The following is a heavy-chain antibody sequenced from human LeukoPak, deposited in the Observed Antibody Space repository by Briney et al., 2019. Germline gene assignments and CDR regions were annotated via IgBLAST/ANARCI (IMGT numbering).Heavy chain of an antibody. CDR2: ISYDGSNK. CDR3: AKDSGGYGDSLHFDY. J-gene: IGHJ4*02. D-gene: IGHD4-17*01. Sequence: GGSLRLSCAASGFTFSSYGMHWVRQAPGNGLEWVAVISYDGSNKYYADSVKGRFTISRDNSKNTLYLQINSLRAEDTAVYYCAKDSGGYGDSLHFDYWGQGTLVTVSS. CDR1: GFTFSSYG. V-gene: IGHV3-30*18.